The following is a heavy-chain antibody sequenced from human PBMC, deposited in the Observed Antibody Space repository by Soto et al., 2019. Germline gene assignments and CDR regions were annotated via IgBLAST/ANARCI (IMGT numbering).Heavy chain of an antibody. Sequence: ATVKVSCKASGYTFTSYAMNWVRQAPGQGLEWMGWINTNTGNPTYAQGFTGRFVFSLDTSVSTAYLQICSPKAEDTAVYYCARDHDFWSGSVFDPWGQGTLVTVSS. CDR3: ARDHDFWSGSVFDP. V-gene: IGHV7-4-1*01. CDR2: INTNTGNP. CDR1: GYTFTSYA. J-gene: IGHJ5*02. D-gene: IGHD3-3*01.